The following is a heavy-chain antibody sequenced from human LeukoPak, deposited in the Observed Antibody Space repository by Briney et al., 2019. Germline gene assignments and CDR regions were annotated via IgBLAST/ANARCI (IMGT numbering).Heavy chain of an antibody. CDR3: ARLTYTGSYLAPFDY. J-gene: IGHJ4*02. D-gene: IGHD1-26*01. CDR2: IYPRDSDT. Sequence: GESLKISCKGSGYTFTSYWIGWVRQMPGKGLEWMGIIYPRDSDTRCSPSLQGQVTISVDKSISTAYLQWSSLKASDTAIYYCARLTYTGSYLAPFDYWGQGTLVTVSS. CDR1: GYTFTSYW. V-gene: IGHV5-51*01.